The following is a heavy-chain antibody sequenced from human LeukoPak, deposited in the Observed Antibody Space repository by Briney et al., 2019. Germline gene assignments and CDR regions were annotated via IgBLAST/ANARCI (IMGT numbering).Heavy chain of an antibody. CDR3: ARSSIEKSIDY. CDR1: GGSISSYY. CDR2: IYYSGST. J-gene: IGHJ4*02. V-gene: IGHV4-59*01. D-gene: IGHD6-13*01. Sequence: PSETLSLTCTVSGGSISSYYWSWIRQPPGKGLEWIGYIYYSGSTNYNPSLKSRVTISVDTSKNQFSLKLSSVTAADTAVYYCARSSIEKSIDYWGQGTLVTVSS.